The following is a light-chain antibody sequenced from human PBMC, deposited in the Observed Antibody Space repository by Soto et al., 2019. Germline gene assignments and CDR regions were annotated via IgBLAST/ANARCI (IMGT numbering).Light chain of an antibody. CDR2: EVS. CDR1: SSDVGGYNY. CDR3: SSYVGSNSLYV. V-gene: IGLV2-8*01. Sequence: QSALTQPPSASGSPGQSVTISCTGTSSDVGGYNYVSWYQQHPGKAPKLMIYEVSKRPSGVPDRFSGSKSGNTASLTVSGLQAEDEADYYCSSYVGSNSLYVFGPGTKLTVL. J-gene: IGLJ1*01.